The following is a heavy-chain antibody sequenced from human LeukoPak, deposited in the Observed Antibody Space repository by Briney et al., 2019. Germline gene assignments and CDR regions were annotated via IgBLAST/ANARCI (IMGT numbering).Heavy chain of an antibody. Sequence: SETLSLTCTVSGGSISSSSYYWGWIRQPPGKGLKWIGSIYYSGSTYYNPSLKSRVTISVDTSKNQFSLKLSSVTAADTAVYYCARHESPGYCSGGSCPIGAYYFDYWGQGTLVTVSS. V-gene: IGHV4-39*01. CDR1: GGSISSSSYY. CDR2: IYYSGST. CDR3: ARHESPGYCSGGSCPIGAYYFDY. D-gene: IGHD2-15*01. J-gene: IGHJ4*02.